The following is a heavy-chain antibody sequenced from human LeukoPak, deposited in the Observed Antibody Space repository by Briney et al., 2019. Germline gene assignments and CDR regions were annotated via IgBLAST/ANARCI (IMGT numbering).Heavy chain of an antibody. J-gene: IGHJ2*01. V-gene: IGHV3-23*01. CDR1: GFTFANYA. Sequence: LTGGSLRLSCAASGFTFANYAMTWVRQAPGKGLEWVLVISGSGDITYYADSVKGRFTISRDNSKNTLYLQMNSLRAEDTAVYYCAKDGPGGDKPQGYFDLWGRGTLVTVSS. D-gene: IGHD2-21*02. CDR2: ISGSGDIT. CDR3: AKDGPGGDKPQGYFDL.